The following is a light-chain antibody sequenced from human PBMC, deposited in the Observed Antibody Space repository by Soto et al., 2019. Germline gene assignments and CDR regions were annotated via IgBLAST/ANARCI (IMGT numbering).Light chain of an antibody. J-gene: IGKJ5*01. CDR2: DSS. CDR1: ESISSH. V-gene: IGKV3-15*01. Sequence: VSPVARFTLSCRASESISSHLAWYQQKPGQAPRLLIYDSSTRATGIPAGFSGSASGTEFTLTISSLQSEDFAVYYCQQYHNWPMTFGQGTRLEI. CDR3: QQYHNWPMT.